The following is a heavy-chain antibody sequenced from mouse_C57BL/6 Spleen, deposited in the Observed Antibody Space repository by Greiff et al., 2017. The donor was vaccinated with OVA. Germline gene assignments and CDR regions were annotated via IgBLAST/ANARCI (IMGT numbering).Heavy chain of an antibody. V-gene: IGHV1-59*01. CDR3: ARYYDGYYYAMDY. CDR1: GYTFTSYW. Sequence: VQLQQSGAELVRPGTSVKLSFKSSGYTFTSYWMHWVKPRPGPGLEWIGVIDPSASYTNYNQKFKGKATLTVDPSSSTAYRQLSSLTSEDSAVYYCARYYDGYYYAMDYWGQGTSVTVSS. CDR2: IDPSASYT. J-gene: IGHJ4*01. D-gene: IGHD2-3*01.